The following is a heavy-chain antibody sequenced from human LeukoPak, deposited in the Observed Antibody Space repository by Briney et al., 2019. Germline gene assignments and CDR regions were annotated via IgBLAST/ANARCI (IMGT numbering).Heavy chain of an antibody. CDR2: IYYSGST. Sequence: SETLSLTCTVSGGSISSSSYYWGWIRQPPGKGLEWIGSIYYSGSTYYNPSLKSRVTISVDTSKNQFSLKLSSVTAVDTAVYYCARHLRTPSIAARRRTQVDYWGQGTLVTVSS. D-gene: IGHD6-6*01. CDR1: GGSISSSSYY. V-gene: IGHV4-39*01. CDR3: ARHLRTPSIAARRRTQVDY. J-gene: IGHJ4*02.